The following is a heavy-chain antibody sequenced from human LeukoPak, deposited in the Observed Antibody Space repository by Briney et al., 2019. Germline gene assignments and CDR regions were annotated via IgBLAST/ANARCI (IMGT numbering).Heavy chain of an antibody. J-gene: IGHJ4*02. CDR3: ARGHGVSEFFDY. Sequence: SETLSLTCTVSGGSISSYYWSWIRQPPGKGLEWIGYIYYSGSTNYNPSLKSRVTISVDTSKNQFSLKLSSVTAADTAVYYCARGHGVSEFFDYWGQGTLVTVSS. CDR1: GGSISSYY. CDR2: IYYSGST. V-gene: IGHV4-59*12. D-gene: IGHD4-17*01.